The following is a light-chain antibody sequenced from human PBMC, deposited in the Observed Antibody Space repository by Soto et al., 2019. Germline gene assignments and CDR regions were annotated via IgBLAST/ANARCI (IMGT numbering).Light chain of an antibody. CDR3: QQYGSSLSIT. Sequence: EIVLTQSPGTLSLSPGERATLSCRASQSVVSTHLAWYQQKPGQAPRLLIYGPSSRATGIPDRFSGSGSGTDFTLTTSRLEPEDFAVYYCQQYGSSLSITFGQGTKVDIK. CDR2: GPS. V-gene: IGKV3-20*01. CDR1: QSVVSTH. J-gene: IGKJ1*01.